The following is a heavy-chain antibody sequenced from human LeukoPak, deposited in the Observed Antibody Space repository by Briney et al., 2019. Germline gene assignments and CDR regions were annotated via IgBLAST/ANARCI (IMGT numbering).Heavy chain of an antibody. D-gene: IGHD3-22*01. CDR1: GFTFSTNA. J-gene: IGHJ4*02. Sequence: HPGGSLRLSCLTSGFTFSTNAMSWVRQAPGKGLEWISGISGSGASTYYADSVTGRFTVSRDNSKNTLFLQMSSLRTEDTAVYYCAKVDHPETVVINPSFDYWGQGSLVTVSS. CDR2: ISGSGAST. V-gene: IGHV3-23*01. CDR3: AKVDHPETVVINPSFDY.